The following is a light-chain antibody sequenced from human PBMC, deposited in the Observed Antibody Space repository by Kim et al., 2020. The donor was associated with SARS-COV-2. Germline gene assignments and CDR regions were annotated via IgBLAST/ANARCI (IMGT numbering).Light chain of an antibody. CDR3: AAWDDSLNSVV. J-gene: IGLJ2*01. V-gene: IGLV1-44*01. Sequence: QSVLTQPPSASGTPGQRVTISCSGSSSNIGSNTVNWYQKLPGTAPKLLIYSNNQRPSGAPDRFSGSKSGTSASLAISGLQSEDEADYYCAAWDDSLNSVVFGGGTQLTVL. CDR2: SNN. CDR1: SSNIGSNT.